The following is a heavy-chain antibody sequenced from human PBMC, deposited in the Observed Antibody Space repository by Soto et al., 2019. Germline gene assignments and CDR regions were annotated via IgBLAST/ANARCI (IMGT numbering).Heavy chain of an antibody. CDR3: ARDLSGPLDY. J-gene: IGHJ4*02. CDR2: TRHDGTNK. CDR1: GFTFSNYG. V-gene: IGHV3-33*01. Sequence: QVQLVESGGGVVQPGRSLRLSCATSGFTFSNYGMHWVRQAPGKGLEWVAVTRHDGTNKYYADSVKGRFTISRDNSKNTVHLQMNSLRGEDTARYYCARDLSGPLDYWGQGTLVTVSS.